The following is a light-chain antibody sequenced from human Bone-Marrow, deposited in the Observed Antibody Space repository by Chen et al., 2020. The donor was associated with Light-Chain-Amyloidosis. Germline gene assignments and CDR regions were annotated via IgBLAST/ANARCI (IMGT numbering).Light chain of an antibody. CDR3: SSYTITNTLV. CDR2: EVT. J-gene: IGLJ1*01. CDR1: SSDVGGDNH. Sequence: SALPQHPSVSGSPGQSITLPCTGTSSDVGGDNHVSWYQQHPDKAPKLMIYEVTNRPSWVPDRFSGSKSDNTASLTISGLQTEDEADYFCSSYTITNTLVFGSGTRVTVL. V-gene: IGLV2-14*01.